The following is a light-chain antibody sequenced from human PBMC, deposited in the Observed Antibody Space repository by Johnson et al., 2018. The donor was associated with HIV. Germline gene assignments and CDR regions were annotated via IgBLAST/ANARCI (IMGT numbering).Light chain of an antibody. J-gene: IGLJ1*01. CDR3: GTWDSSLSAGYV. Sequence: QSVLTQPPSVSAAPGQTVTISCSGSSSNVGSSFVSWYRQVPGTAPKLLIYENNKRPSGIPDRFSGSKSGTSATLGITGLPTGDEADYYCGTWDSSLSAGYVFGTGTKVTGL. CDR2: ENN. CDR1: SSNVGSSF. V-gene: IGLV1-51*02.